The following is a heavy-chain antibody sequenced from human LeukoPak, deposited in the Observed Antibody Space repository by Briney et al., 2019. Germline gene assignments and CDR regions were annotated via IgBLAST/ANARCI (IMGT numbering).Heavy chain of an antibody. D-gene: IGHD6-19*01. CDR3: ARAGYSSGWDHFDY. Sequence: ASVKVSCKASGYTFTSYGISWVRQAPGQGLEWMGWISAYNGNTNYAQKLQGRVTMTTDTSTSTAYMELRGLRSDDTAVYYCARAGYSSGWDHFDYWGQGTLVTVSP. CDR2: ISAYNGNT. J-gene: IGHJ4*02. CDR1: GYTFTSYG. V-gene: IGHV1-18*01.